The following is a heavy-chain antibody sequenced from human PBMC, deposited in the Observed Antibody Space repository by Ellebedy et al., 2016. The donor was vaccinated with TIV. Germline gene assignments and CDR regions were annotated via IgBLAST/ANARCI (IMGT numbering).Heavy chain of an antibody. Sequence: SGPTLVXPTETLTLTCIFPGFSLTATGEGVGWVRQPQGKALDWLAIIYWDNDDRYSSSMRSRLRITKDTSRREVVLTMTNMDPVDTGTYYCVQIMITYGGVTRTDAFDVWGQGILVTVSS. D-gene: IGHD3-16*01. CDR1: GFSLTATGEG. J-gene: IGHJ3*01. CDR3: VQIMITYGGVTRTDAFDV. V-gene: IGHV2-5*04. CDR2: IYWDNDD.